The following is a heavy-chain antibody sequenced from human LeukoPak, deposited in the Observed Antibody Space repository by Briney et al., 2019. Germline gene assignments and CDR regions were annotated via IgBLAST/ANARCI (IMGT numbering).Heavy chain of an antibody. Sequence: ASVKVSCNASGYTFTSYGISWVRQAPGQGLEWMGWISAYNGNTNYAQKLQGRVTMTTDTSTSTAYMELRSLRSDDTAVYYCAREVATTEVLDYWGQGTLVTVSS. D-gene: IGHD5-12*01. CDR1: GYTFTSYG. CDR2: ISAYNGNT. J-gene: IGHJ4*02. CDR3: AREVATTEVLDY. V-gene: IGHV1-18*01.